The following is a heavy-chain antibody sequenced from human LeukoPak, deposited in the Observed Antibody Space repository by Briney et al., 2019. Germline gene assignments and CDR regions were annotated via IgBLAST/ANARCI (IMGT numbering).Heavy chain of an antibody. CDR1: GFTFRGSA. J-gene: IGHJ4*02. Sequence: GGSLRLSCAASGFTFRGSAIHWVRQAPGKGLEWVAVINTDGTKKYYADSVKGRFTVCRDNSKNTVALEMTSLRPEDAGVYYCARDGGYWTDFDYWGQGTLVTVSS. D-gene: IGHD1-1*01. CDR2: INTDGTKK. CDR3: ARDGGYWTDFDY. V-gene: IGHV3-30*04.